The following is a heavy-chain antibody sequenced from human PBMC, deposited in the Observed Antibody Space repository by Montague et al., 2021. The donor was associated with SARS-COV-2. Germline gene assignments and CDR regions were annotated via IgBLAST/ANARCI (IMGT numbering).Heavy chain of an antibody. CDR1: GDSMRSSY. D-gene: IGHD3-16*02. CDR3: ARLVVGGTYRHTRWFDP. Sequence: SETLSLTCTVSGDSMRSSYWNWIRQPPGKGLEYIGYTYYSGVANYNPSLRSRVTISLDTSKNQFSLNLRSVTAADTAVYYCARLVVGGTYRHTRWFDPWGQGTLVTVFS. CDR2: TYYSGVA. V-gene: IGHV4-59*13. J-gene: IGHJ5*02.